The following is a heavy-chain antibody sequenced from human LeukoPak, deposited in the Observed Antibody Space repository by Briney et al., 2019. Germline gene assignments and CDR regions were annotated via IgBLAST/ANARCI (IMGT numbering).Heavy chain of an antibody. CDR2: INHSGST. CDR3: ARLLSY. V-gene: IGHV4-34*01. Sequence: KTSETLSLTCAVYGGSFSGYYWSWIRQPPGKGLEWIGEINHSGSTNYNPSLKSRVTISVDTSKNQFSLKLSSVTAADTAVYYCARLLSYWGQGTLVTVSS. D-gene: IGHD3-16*01. CDR1: GGSFSGYY. J-gene: IGHJ4*02.